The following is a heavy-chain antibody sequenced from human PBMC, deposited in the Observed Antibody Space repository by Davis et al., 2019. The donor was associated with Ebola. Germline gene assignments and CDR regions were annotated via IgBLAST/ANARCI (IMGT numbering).Heavy chain of an antibody. J-gene: IGHJ6*02. CDR3: AREGRRSGYGVFYYYYGMDV. CDR2: TYYRSKWYN. D-gene: IGHD5-12*01. Sequence: MPSETLSLTCAISGDSVSSNSAAWNWIRQSPSRGLEWLGRTYYRSKWYNDYAVSVKSRITINPDTSKNQFSQQLNSVTPEDTAVYYCAREGRRSGYGVFYYYYGMDVWGQGTTVTVSS. V-gene: IGHV6-1*01. CDR1: GDSVSSNSAA.